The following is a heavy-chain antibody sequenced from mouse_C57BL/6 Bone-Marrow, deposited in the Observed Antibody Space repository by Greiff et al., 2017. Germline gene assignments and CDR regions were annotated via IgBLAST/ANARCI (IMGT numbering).Heavy chain of an antibody. Sequence: EVQVVESGGGLVQPKGSLKLSCAASGFTFNTYAMHWVRQAPGKGLEWVARIRSKSSNYATYYADSVKDRFTISRDDSQSMLYLQMNNLKTEDTAMYYCVREGPYYYGRGYYAMDYWGQGTSVTVSS. CDR2: IRSKSSNYAT. CDR3: VREGPYYYGRGYYAMDY. J-gene: IGHJ4*01. CDR1: GFTFNTYA. V-gene: IGHV10-3*01. D-gene: IGHD1-1*01.